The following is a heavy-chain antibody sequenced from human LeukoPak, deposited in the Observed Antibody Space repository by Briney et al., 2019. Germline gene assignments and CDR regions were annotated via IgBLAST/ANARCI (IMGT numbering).Heavy chain of an antibody. CDR3: ARRDGYNVIDY. Sequence: GASVTVSCKASGYTFTSYYIHWVRQAPGQGLEWMGIINPSGGSTTYAQKFQGRVTMTRDTSASTVYMELSSLRSEDTAVYYCARRDGYNVIDYWGQGTLVTVSS. CDR1: GYTFTSYY. V-gene: IGHV1-46*03. CDR2: INPSGGST. J-gene: IGHJ4*02. D-gene: IGHD5-24*01.